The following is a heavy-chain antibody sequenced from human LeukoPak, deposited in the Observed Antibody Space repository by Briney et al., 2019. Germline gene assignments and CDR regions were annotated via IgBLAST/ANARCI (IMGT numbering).Heavy chain of an antibody. D-gene: IGHD6-19*01. V-gene: IGHV4-39*01. CDR2: IYYSGST. J-gene: IGHJ5*02. Sequence: SETLSLTCTVSGGSISSSSYYWGWIRQPPGKGLEWIGSIYYSGSTYYNPSIKSRVTISVDTSKNQFSLKLSSVTAADTAVYYCAVTNRGWFHSFDPWGQGTLVTVSS. CDR1: GGSISSSSYY. CDR3: AVTNRGWFHSFDP.